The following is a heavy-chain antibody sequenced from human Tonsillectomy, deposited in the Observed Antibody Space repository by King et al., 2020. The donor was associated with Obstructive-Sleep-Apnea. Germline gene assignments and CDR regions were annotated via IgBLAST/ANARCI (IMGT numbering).Heavy chain of an antibody. V-gene: IGHV1-18*04. J-gene: IGHJ2*01. CDR3: ARDRYVVAAPLNWYFDL. CDR1: GYTFTSYG. D-gene: IGHD2-15*01. CDR2: ISAYNGNT. Sequence: VQLVESGAEVKKPGASVKVSCTASGYTFTSYGISWVRQAPGHGLEWMGWISAYNGNTNYAQKLQGRVTMTTDTSTSTAYMELRSLRSDDTAVYYCARDRYVVAAPLNWYFDLWGRGTLVTVSS.